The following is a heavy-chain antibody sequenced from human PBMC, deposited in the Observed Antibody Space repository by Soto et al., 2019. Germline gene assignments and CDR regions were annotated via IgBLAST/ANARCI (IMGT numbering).Heavy chain of an antibody. D-gene: IGHD3-22*01. V-gene: IGHV1-18*01. Sequence: ASVKVSCKASGYTFTSYGISWVRQAPGQGLEWMGWISAYNGNTNYAQKLQGRVTMTTDTSTSTAYMELRSLRSDDTAVYYCAGDKGDYHDSPYIDHWGQGTLVTVSS. CDR3: AGDKGDYHDSPYIDH. CDR1: GYTFTSYG. CDR2: ISAYNGNT. J-gene: IGHJ4*02.